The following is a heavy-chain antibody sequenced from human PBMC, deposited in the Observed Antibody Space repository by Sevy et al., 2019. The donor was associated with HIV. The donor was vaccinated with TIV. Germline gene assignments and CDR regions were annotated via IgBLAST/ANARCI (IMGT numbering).Heavy chain of an antibody. CDR1: GYTFTSYG. D-gene: IGHD3-10*01. J-gene: IGHJ4*02. V-gene: IGHV1-18*04. Sequence: ASVKVSCKASGYTFTSYGISWVRQAPGQGLEWMGWISAYNGNTNYAQRLQGRVTMTTDTSTSTAYMELRSLRSDDTAVYYCARGGRMVRGVIMLDYFDYWGQGTLVTVSS. CDR3: ARGGRMVRGVIMLDYFDY. CDR2: ISAYNGNT.